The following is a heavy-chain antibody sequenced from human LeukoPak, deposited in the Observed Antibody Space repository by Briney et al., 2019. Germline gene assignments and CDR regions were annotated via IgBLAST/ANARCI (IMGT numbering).Heavy chain of an antibody. CDR2: ISSSGSTT. Sequence: PGGSLRLSCAASGFTFSSYEMNWVRQAPGKGLEWVSYISSSGSTTYYADSVKGRFTISRDNSKNSLYLQMNSLRTEDTALYYCATTGYSSGWNDYWGQGTLVTVSS. V-gene: IGHV3-48*03. J-gene: IGHJ4*02. D-gene: IGHD6-19*01. CDR3: ATTGYSSGWNDY. CDR1: GFTFSSYE.